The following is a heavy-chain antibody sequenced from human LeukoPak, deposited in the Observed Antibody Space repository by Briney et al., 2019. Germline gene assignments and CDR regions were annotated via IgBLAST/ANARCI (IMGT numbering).Heavy chain of an antibody. CDR2: INPNSGGT. J-gene: IGHJ4*02. CDR1: GYTFTGYY. Sequence: ASVKVSCKASGYTFTGYYMHWVRQAPGQGLEWMGWINPNSGGTNYAQKFQGRVTMTRDTSISTAYMELSRLRSDDTAVYYCARGGSGYSSSWYYFDYWGQGTLVTVSS. D-gene: IGHD6-13*01. CDR3: ARGGSGYSSSWYYFDY. V-gene: IGHV1-2*02.